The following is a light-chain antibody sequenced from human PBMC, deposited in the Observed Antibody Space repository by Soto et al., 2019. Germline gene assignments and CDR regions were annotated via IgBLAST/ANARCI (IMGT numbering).Light chain of an antibody. CDR3: QQYGSSRWT. Sequence: ENVLTQSPGTLSLSPWDRATLSCRASQSVSSSYLAWYQQKPVQAPRLLVYGASSRASGIPDRFSGSGSGTDFTLTISRLEPEDFAVYYCQQYGSSRWTFGQGTKVDIK. J-gene: IGKJ1*01. V-gene: IGKV3-20*01. CDR1: QSVSSSY. CDR2: GAS.